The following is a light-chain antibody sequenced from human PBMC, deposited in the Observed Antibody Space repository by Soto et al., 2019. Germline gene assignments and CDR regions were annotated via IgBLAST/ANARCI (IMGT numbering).Light chain of an antibody. Sequence: EIVLTQSPGTLSLSPGERATLSCRASQSVTNSDLAWYQQKPGQAPRLLIYGASNRATGIPDRFSGSGSGTDFTLTISRLEPEDFAVYYCQQYGSSGTFGQGTKVDI. J-gene: IGKJ1*01. CDR2: GAS. CDR3: QQYGSSGT. V-gene: IGKV3-20*01. CDR1: QSVTNSD.